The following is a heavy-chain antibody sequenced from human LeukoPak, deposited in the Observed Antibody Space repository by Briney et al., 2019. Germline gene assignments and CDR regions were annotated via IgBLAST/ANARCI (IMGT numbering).Heavy chain of an antibody. D-gene: IGHD5-12*01. CDR2: IKQDGSEK. CDR3: ARARGYDTPFDY. CDR1: GFTFSSYW. Sequence: GGSLRLSCAASGFTFSSYWKRWVRQAPGKGLEWVANIKQDGSEKYYVDSVKGRFTISRDNAKNSLYLQMNSLRAEDTAVYYCARARGYDTPFDYWGQGTLVTVSS. J-gene: IGHJ4*02. V-gene: IGHV3-7*01.